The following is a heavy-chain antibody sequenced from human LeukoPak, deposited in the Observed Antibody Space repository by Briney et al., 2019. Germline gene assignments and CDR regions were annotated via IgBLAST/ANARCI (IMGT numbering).Heavy chain of an antibody. J-gene: IGHJ5*02. V-gene: IGHV4-59*01. D-gene: IGHD6-19*01. Sequence: SETLSLTCTVSGGSISSYYWSWIRQPPGKGVVWIGYIYYRGSTNYNPSLKSRVTISVDTSKNQFSLKLSSVTAADTAVYYCARVKAVAGKGWFDPWGQGTLVTVSS. CDR3: ARVKAVAGKGWFDP. CDR2: IYYRGST. CDR1: GGSISSYY.